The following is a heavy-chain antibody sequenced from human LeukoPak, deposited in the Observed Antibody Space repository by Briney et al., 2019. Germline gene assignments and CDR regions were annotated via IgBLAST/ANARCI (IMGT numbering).Heavy chain of an antibody. Sequence: ASVKVSCKASGDTFTTYRISWGRQAPGQRLEWMGCISAYNDNTNYAPNLQGRVTMTTDTSTCTAYMELRSLRSDDKAVYYCARDPKYSSSATNNWFDPWGQGTLVTVSS. J-gene: IGHJ5*02. CDR2: ISAYNDNT. D-gene: IGHD6-6*01. V-gene: IGHV1-18*01. CDR3: ARDPKYSSSATNNWFDP. CDR1: GDTFTTYR.